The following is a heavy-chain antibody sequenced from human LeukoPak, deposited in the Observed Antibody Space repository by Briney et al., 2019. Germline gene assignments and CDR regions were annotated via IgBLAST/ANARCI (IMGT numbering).Heavy chain of an antibody. J-gene: IGHJ6*02. CDR1: GFTFSSYS. CDR3: AREGTVTTYYYYGVDV. CDR2: ISSSSSYI. Sequence: GGSLRLSCAASGFTFSSYSMNWVRQAPGKGLEWVSSISSSSSYIYYADSVKGRFTISRDNAKNSLYLQMNSLRAEDTAVYYCAREGTVTTYYYYGVDVWGQGTTVTVSS. D-gene: IGHD4-17*01. V-gene: IGHV3-21*01.